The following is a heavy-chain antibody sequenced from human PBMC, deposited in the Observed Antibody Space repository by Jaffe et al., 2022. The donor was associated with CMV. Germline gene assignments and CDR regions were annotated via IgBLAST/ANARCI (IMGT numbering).Heavy chain of an antibody. D-gene: IGHD3-9*01. CDR1: GGSISSSSYY. CDR3: ARHNLVFGWYFDL. V-gene: IGHV4-39*01. CDR2: IYYSGST. Sequence: QLQLQESGPGLVKPSETLSLTCTVSGGSISSSSYYWGWIRQPPGKGLEWIGSIYYSGSTYYNPSLKSRVTISVDTSKNQFSLKLSSVTAADTAVYYCARHNLVFGWYFDLWGRGTLVTVSS. J-gene: IGHJ2*01.